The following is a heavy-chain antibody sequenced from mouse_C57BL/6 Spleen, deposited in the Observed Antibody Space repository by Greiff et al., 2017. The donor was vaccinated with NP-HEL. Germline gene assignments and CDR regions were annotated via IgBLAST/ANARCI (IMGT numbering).Heavy chain of an antibody. Sequence: EVMLVESGGGLVKPGGSLKLSCAASGFTFSSYAMSWVRQTPEKRLEWVATISDGGSYTYYPDNVKGRFTISRDNAKNNLYLQMSHLKSADTAMYYCAREGDGYDRAWFAYWGQGTLVTVSA. CDR3: AREGDGYDRAWFAY. CDR2: ISDGGSYT. CDR1: GFTFSSYA. J-gene: IGHJ3*01. D-gene: IGHD2-2*01. V-gene: IGHV5-4*01.